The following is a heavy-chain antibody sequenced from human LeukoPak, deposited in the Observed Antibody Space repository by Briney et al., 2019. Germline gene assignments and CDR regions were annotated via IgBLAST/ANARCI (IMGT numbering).Heavy chain of an antibody. CDR2: MYYTGST. Sequence: PSETLSLTCTVSGGSLSHYYWSWIRQPPGKGLEWIGYMYYTGSTYYNPSLKSRVTISVDTSKNQFSLKLRSVTAADTAVYYCASSHPLGSNNDYYTPFDYWGQGTLVTVSA. V-gene: IGHV4-59*01. CDR1: GGSLSHYY. D-gene: IGHD2-21*02. J-gene: IGHJ4*02. CDR3: ASSHPLGSNNDYYTPFDY.